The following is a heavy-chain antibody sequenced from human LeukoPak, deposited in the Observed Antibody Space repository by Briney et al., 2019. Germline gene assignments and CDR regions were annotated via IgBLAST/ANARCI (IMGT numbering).Heavy chain of an antibody. D-gene: IGHD3-10*01. J-gene: IGHJ4*02. CDR2: ISAYNGNT. CDR1: GYTFTSYG. CDR3: ARGLNTATNYYGSGILDY. V-gene: IGHV1-18*01. Sequence: VASVKVSCKASGYTFTSYGISWVRQAPGQGLEWMGWISAYNGNTNYAQKLQGRVTMTTDTSTSTAYMELSSLRSEDTAVYYCARGLNTATNYYGSGILDYWGQGTLVTVSS.